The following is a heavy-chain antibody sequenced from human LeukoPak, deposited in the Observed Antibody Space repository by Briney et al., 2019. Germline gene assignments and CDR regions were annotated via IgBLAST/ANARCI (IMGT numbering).Heavy chain of an antibody. CDR1: GFTFSSYA. J-gene: IGHJ4*02. CDR3: ARGSECSSSTDLMGFDY. Sequence: PGRSLRLSCAASGFTFSSYAMHWVRQAPGKGLEWVAVISYDGSNKYYADSVKGRFTISRDNSKNTLYLQMNSLRAEDTAVYYCARGSECSSSTDLMGFDYWGQGTLVTVSS. V-gene: IGHV3-30*01. D-gene: IGHD6-6*01. CDR2: ISYDGSNK.